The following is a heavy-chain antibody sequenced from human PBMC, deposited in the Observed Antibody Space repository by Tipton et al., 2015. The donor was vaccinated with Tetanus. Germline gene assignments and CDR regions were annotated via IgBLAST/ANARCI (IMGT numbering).Heavy chain of an antibody. J-gene: IGHJ5*02. CDR1: GGSVSSGGYY. CDR3: ARVAGGGNWFDP. V-gene: IGHV4-31*03. Sequence: TLSLTCTVSGGSVSSGGYYWSWIRQHPGKGLEWIGYIYYIGTTSYNPSLKSRVTISVDTSKNQFSLTLSSVTAADTAVYYCARVAGGGNWFDPWGQGTLVTVSS. D-gene: IGHD6-25*01. CDR2: IYYIGTT.